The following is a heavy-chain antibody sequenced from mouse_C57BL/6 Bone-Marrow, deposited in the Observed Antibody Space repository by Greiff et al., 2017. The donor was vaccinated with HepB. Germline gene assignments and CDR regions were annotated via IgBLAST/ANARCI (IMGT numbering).Heavy chain of an antibody. V-gene: IGHV1-81*01. J-gene: IGHJ3*01. CDR3: ALGRGGIAY. Sequence: QVQLKQSGAELAKPGASVKLSCKASGYTFTSYGISWVKQRTGQGLEWIGVIHPRSGSNNYNEKFKGKATLTADKSYSTAYMELSSLTSEASAVYFCALGRGGIAYWGQGTLVTVSA. CDR2: IHPRSGSN. CDR1: GYTFTSYG. D-gene: IGHD4-1*01.